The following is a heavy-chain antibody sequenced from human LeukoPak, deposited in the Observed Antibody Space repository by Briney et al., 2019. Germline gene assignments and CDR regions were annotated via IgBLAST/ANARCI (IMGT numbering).Heavy chain of an antibody. CDR2: IYYSGST. CDR1: GGSISSYY. J-gene: IGHJ4*02. CDR3: ARHLPGPYGSGSYSSGFDY. D-gene: IGHD3-10*01. Sequence: PSETLSLTCTVPGGSISSYYWSWIRQPPGKGLEWIGYIYYSGSTNYNPSLKSRVTISVDTSKNQFSLKLSSVTAADTAVYCCARHLPGPYGSGSYSSGFDYWGQGTLVTVSS. V-gene: IGHV4-59*08.